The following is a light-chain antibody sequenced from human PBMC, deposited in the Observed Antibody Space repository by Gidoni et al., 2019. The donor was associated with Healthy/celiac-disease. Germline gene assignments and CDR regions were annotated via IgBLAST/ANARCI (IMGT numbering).Light chain of an antibody. Sequence: QSALTQPASVSGSPGQLITISCTGTSSDVGGYNYVSWYQQHPGKAPKLMIYEVSNRPSGVSNRFSGSKSGNTASLTISGLQAEDEADYYCSSYTSSSHLGVFGTGTKVTVL. CDR1: SSDVGGYNY. CDR2: EVS. J-gene: IGLJ1*01. CDR3: SSYTSSSHLGV. V-gene: IGLV2-14*01.